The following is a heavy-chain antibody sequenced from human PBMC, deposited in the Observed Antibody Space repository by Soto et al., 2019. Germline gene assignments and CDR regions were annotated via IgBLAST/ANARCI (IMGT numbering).Heavy chain of an antibody. CDR1: GLTFTRYS. CDR3: ARESEDLTSNFDY. V-gene: IGHV3-21*01. J-gene: IGHJ4*02. CDR2: ISSTTNYI. Sequence: GGSLRLSCAASGLTFTRYSMNWVRQAPGKGLEWVSSISSTTNYIYYADSMKGRFTVSRDNAKNSVYLEMNSLSAEDTAVYYCARESEDLTSNFDYWGQGTLVTVSS.